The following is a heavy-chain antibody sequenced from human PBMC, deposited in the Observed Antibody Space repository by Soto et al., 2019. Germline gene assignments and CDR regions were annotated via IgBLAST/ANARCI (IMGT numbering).Heavy chain of an antibody. J-gene: IGHJ4*02. CDR1: GDTFSFYS. V-gene: IGHV1-69*04. D-gene: IGHD3-10*01. Sequence: QVQLVQSGAEVKRPGSSVKVSCKASGDTFSFYSINWVRQAPGLGIEWMGRVNPILSMSNYAQRFQGRVTMTADKSTSTAYMKLSGLRSEDTAMYYCATSYGSGYRAFDYWGQGALVTVSS. CDR2: VNPILSMS. CDR3: ATSYGSGYRAFDY.